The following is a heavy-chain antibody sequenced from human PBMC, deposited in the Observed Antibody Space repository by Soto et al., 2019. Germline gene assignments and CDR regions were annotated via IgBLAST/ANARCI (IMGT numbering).Heavy chain of an antibody. CDR2: ISWNGASI. V-gene: IGHV3-9*01. CDR3: ANLPLYGSGFDC. CDR1: GFTFDDYA. D-gene: IGHD3-10*01. Sequence: VQLVESGGGLVQPGRSLRLSCAASGFTFDDYAIHWVRQAPGRGLEWVAGISWNGASIGYADSVKGRFTISRDNAKNSLHLQMNSLRSEDTALYYCANLPLYGSGFDCWGKGTLVTVSS. J-gene: IGHJ4*02.